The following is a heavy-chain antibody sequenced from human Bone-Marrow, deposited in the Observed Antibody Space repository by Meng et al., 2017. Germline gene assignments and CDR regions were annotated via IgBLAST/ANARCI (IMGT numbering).Heavy chain of an antibody. V-gene: IGHV1-2*02. J-gene: IGHJ4*02. D-gene: IGHD1-26*01. CDR2: INPNSGGT. Sequence: ASVKVSCKASGYTFTGYYMHWVRQAPGQGLEWMGWINPNSGGTNYAQKFQGRVTITADKSTSTAYMELSSLRSEDSAAYFCSRAQYSGIPLWYFDYWGQGTLVTVSS. CDR3: SRAQYSGIPLWYFDY. CDR1: GYTFTGYY.